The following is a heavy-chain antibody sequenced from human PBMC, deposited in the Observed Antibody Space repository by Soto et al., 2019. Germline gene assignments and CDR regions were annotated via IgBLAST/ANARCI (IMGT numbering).Heavy chain of an antibody. CDR2: IDPSDSYT. Sequence: WESLKISCKGSGYSFASYWISWVRQMPGKGLEWMGRIDPSDSYTNYSPSFQGHVTISADKSISTAYLQWSSLKASDTAMYYCARQVDYYDSSGYGGMDDLCQGKRGTV. CDR1: GYSFASYW. J-gene: IGHJ6*02. D-gene: IGHD3-22*01. V-gene: IGHV5-10-1*01. CDR3: ARQVDYYDSSGYGGMDD.